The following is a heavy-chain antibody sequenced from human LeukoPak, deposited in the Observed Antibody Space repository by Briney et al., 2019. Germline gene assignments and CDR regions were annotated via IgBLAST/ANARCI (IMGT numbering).Heavy chain of an antibody. CDR3: ATGPISDAFDI. D-gene: IGHD3-3*02. J-gene: IGHJ3*02. Sequence: SVKVSCKAYGGTFSSYAISWVRQALGQGLEWMGRIIPILGIANYAQKFQGRVTITADKSTSTAYMELSSLRSEDTAVYYCATGPISDAFDIWGQGTMVAVSS. CDR1: GGTFSSYA. CDR2: IIPILGIA. V-gene: IGHV1-69*04.